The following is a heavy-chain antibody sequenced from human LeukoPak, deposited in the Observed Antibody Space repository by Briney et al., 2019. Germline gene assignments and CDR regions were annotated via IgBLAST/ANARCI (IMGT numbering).Heavy chain of an antibody. Sequence: PGGSLRLSCAASGFTFSTYEMNWVRQAPGKGLEWLSYITGSGSTKYYADSVRGRFTISRDNSKNSLYLQINSLGAEDTAVYYCARLLDISDHWGQGTLVTVSS. CDR3: ARLLDISDH. J-gene: IGHJ4*02. V-gene: IGHV3-48*03. CDR1: GFTFSTYE. CDR2: ITGSGSTK. D-gene: IGHD3-22*01.